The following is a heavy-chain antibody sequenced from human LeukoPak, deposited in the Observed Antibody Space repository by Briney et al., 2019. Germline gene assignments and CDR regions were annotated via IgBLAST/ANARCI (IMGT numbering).Heavy chain of an antibody. Sequence: GGSLRLSCAASGFSFSSHAMHWVRQAPGKGLEYVSAISGNGHGTWYRDSVKGRFSISRDNSEQILYLQMGSLRAEDMAVYFCARASITASGPHDVYDIWGRGTMVTVSS. J-gene: IGHJ3*02. V-gene: IGHV3-64*02. CDR2: ISGNGHGT. D-gene: IGHD6-13*01. CDR1: GFSFSSHA. CDR3: ARASITASGPHDVYDI.